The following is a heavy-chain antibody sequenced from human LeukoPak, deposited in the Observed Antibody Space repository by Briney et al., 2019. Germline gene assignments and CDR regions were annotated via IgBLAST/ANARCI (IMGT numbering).Heavy chain of an antibody. J-gene: IGHJ5*02. D-gene: IGHD1-26*01. Sequence: SVKVSCKASGGTFSSYAISWVRQAPGQGLEWMGGIIPIFGTANYAQKFQGRVTITADESTSTAYMELSSLRSEDTAVYYCARDLSGSHNWFDPWGQGTLVTVSS. CDR3: ARDLSGSHNWFDP. V-gene: IGHV1-69*13. CDR1: GGTFSSYA. CDR2: IIPIFGTA.